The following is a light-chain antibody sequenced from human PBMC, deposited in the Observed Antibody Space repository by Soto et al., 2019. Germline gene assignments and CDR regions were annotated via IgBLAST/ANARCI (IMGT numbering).Light chain of an antibody. CDR1: QSVSSNY. CDR3: LQYGSSPMYT. V-gene: IGKV3-20*01. Sequence: IVLTQSPGTLSLSPGERATLSCRASQSVSSNYLAWYQQKPGHSPRLLIYAASVRATGIPDRFSGSGSGTYFILTISRLEPEDFAVYYCLQYGSSPMYTFGQGTKLDIK. CDR2: AAS. J-gene: IGKJ2*01.